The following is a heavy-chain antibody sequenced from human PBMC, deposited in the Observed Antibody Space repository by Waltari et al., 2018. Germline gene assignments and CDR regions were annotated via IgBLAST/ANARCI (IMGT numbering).Heavy chain of an antibody. CDR3: ARGKNYYDSVNYSRLDS. V-gene: IGHV3-30-3*01. Sequence: QVHLVESGGGVVQPGRSLRLSCAASGFSFSSYSMHWVRQAPGKGPEWVAVISHHGYNKYYADSVKGRFTISRDNSKNTSYVQMNSLRADDTAVYYCARGKNYYDSVNYSRLDSWGQGTLVTVSS. D-gene: IGHD3-9*01. CDR1: GFSFSSYS. CDR2: ISHHGYNK. J-gene: IGHJ4*02.